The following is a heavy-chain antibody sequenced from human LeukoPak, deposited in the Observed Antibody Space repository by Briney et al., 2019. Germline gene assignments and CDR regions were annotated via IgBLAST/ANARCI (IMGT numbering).Heavy chain of an antibody. Sequence: GGSLRLSCVVSGVSLSSHGMHWVRQAPGKGLVWVSHINGDGSWTTYADSVKGRFTISKDNAKNTVYLQMNNLRAEDTAVYYCVSFYETYWGRGTLVTVSS. V-gene: IGHV3-74*01. J-gene: IGHJ4*02. D-gene: IGHD2-2*01. CDR2: INGDGSWT. CDR1: GVSLSSHG. CDR3: VSFYETY.